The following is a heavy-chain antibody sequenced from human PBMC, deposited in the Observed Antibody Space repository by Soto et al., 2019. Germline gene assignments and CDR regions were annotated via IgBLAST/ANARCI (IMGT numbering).Heavy chain of an antibody. CDR2: ISYNGDT. V-gene: IGHV4-61*03. CDR3: ARDVSSSQGMDV. Sequence: SETLSLTCTVSGDSVSNGDYYWSWIRQPPGKGLEWIGYISYNGDTNYNPSLKSRLTILADTSKNHFSLNLTSVTAADTAVYYCARDVSSSQGMDVWGPGTTVTVSS. CDR1: GDSVSNGDYY. J-gene: IGHJ6*02. D-gene: IGHD2-2*01.